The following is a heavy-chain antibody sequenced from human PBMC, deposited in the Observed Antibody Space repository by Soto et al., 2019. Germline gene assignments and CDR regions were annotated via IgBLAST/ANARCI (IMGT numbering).Heavy chain of an antibody. CDR3: ARRRQYCMSKIGLAHYYYTLDV. V-gene: IGHV5-51*01. CDR1: GYSFTNYW. J-gene: IGHJ6*02. Sequence: PRESLKISCKATGYSFTNYWIGWVRQMPGKGLEWMGTIYPGDSDTRYGPAFEGQVTISADKSITTAYLQWSSLKASDTAVYFCARRRQYCMSKIGLAHYYYTLDVWGQGTTVTVS. CDR2: IYPGDSDT. D-gene: IGHD3-16*01.